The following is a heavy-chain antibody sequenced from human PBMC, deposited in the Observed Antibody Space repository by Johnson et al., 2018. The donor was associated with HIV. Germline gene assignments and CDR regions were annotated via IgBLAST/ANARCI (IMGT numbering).Heavy chain of an antibody. J-gene: IGHJ3*02. CDR3: AKGYSSTLHAAFNI. D-gene: IGHD5-12*01. CDR1: GFIFNNYA. Sequence: VQLVESGGDVVQPGGSLRLSCAASGFIFNNYAMHWVRQAPGKGLEWVSLIAWDGSSAYYADSVKGRFTIARDNSKNSLYLEMNSLRADDTALYYCAKGYSSTLHAAFNIWGQGTMVTVSS. CDR2: IAWDGSSA. V-gene: IGHV3-43D*03.